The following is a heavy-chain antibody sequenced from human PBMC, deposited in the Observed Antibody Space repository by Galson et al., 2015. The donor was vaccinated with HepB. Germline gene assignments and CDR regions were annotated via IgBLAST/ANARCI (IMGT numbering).Heavy chain of an antibody. Sequence: SLRLSCAASGFTFSSYGMHWVRQAPGKGLEWVALISYDGTNKYYADSVKGRFTISRDNSKNTLYLQMNSLRAEDTAVYYCARGRSITWFDYWGQGTLVTVSS. J-gene: IGHJ4*02. V-gene: IGHV3-30*03. CDR2: ISYDGTNK. D-gene: IGHD3-3*01. CDR1: GFTFSSYG. CDR3: ARGRSITWFDY.